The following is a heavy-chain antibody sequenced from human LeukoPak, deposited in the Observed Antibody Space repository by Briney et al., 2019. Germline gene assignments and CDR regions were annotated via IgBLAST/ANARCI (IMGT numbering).Heavy chain of an antibody. V-gene: IGHV3-74*01. CDR1: GFTFSSYW. D-gene: IGHD4-23*01. CDR3: ARGVSGTVVY. Sequence: PGRSLRLSCAASGFTFSSYWMHWVRQAPGKGLVWVSRINSDGNSTSCADSVKGRFTIPRDNAKNTLYLQMTRLRAEDTAVYYCARGVSGTVVYWGQGTLVTVSS. J-gene: IGHJ4*02. CDR2: INSDGNST.